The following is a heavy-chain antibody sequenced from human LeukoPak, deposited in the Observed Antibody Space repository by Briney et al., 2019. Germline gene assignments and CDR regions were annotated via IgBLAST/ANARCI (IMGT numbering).Heavy chain of an antibody. J-gene: IGHJ4*02. Sequence: SETLSLTCTVSGDXLSSSSYYWSWIRQPPGKGLEWVGHIYYSGSTSYNPSLKSRVTISVDTSKNQFSLKLSSVTAADTAVYYCARGQTMDYDILIGYYRFDYWGQGTLVTVSS. CDR3: ARGQTMDYDILIGYYRFDY. CDR1: GDXLSSSSYY. CDR2: IYYSGST. V-gene: IGHV4-61*01. D-gene: IGHD3-9*01.